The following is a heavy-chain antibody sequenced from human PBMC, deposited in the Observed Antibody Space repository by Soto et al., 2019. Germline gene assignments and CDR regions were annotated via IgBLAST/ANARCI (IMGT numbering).Heavy chain of an antibody. CDR2: IYYSGIT. CDR1: GGSISSGDYY. J-gene: IGHJ6*02. CDR3: ARDVRYDETYYYYGMDV. D-gene: IGHD5-12*01. V-gene: IGHV4-30-4*01. Sequence: PSETLSLTCTVSGGSISSGDYYWSWIRQPPGKGLEWIGYIYYSGITYYNPSLKSRVTISVDTSKNQFSLKLSSVTAADTAVYYCARDVRYDETYYYYGMDVWGQGTTVTVSS.